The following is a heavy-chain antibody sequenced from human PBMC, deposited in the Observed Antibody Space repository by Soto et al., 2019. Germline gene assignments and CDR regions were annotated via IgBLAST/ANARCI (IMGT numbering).Heavy chain of an antibody. Sequence: SETLSLTCTVSGGSINYSYWTWIRQPPGKGLEWIGYISYTGSANYNASLKSRLTISVDASKNQFSLKLSSVTAADTALYYCARVNYGDYYYGMDVWGQGTTVTVSS. D-gene: IGHD4-17*01. CDR1: GGSINYSY. J-gene: IGHJ6*02. V-gene: IGHV4-59*01. CDR3: ARVNYGDYYYGMDV. CDR2: ISYTGSA.